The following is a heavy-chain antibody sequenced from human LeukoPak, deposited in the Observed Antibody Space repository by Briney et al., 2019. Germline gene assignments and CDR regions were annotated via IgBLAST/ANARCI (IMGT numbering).Heavy chain of an antibody. D-gene: IGHD2-2*03. CDR3: ASRGYCSSTSCTGEYYFDY. J-gene: IGHJ4*02. CDR2: INHSGST. Sequence: PSETLPLTCAVYGGSFSGYYWSWIRQPPGKGLEWIGEINHSGSTNYNPSLKSRVTISVDTSKNQFSLKLSSVTAADTAVYYCASRGYCSSTSCTGEYYFDYWGQGTLVTVSS. V-gene: IGHV4-34*01. CDR1: GGSFSGYY.